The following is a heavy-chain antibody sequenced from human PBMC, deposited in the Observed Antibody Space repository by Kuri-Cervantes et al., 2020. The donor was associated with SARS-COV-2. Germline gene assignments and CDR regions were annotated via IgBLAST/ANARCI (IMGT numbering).Heavy chain of an antibody. D-gene: IGHD7-27*01. CDR1: GFTFSSYG. J-gene: IGHJ4*02. CDR2: IWYDGSNK. Sequence: GESLKISCAASGFTFSSYGMHWVRQAPGKGLEWVAVIWYDGSNKYYADSVKGRFTISRDNSKNTLYLQMNSLRAEDTAVYYCAELGTGPVDYWGQGTLVTVSS. V-gene: IGHV3-33*06. CDR3: AELGTGPVDY.